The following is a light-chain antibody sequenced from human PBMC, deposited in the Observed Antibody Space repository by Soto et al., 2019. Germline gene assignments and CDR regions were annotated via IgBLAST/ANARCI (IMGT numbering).Light chain of an antibody. CDR2: SAS. Sequence: DIQMTQSPSSLSASVGDRVTITCRASQGINTWLAWYQQKSEKAPKSLIYSASTLEGGVPLRYSGSGSGTHFTLTITSLQPEDVATYYCQQYSTYPLTFGGGTKVDIK. V-gene: IGKV1D-16*01. CDR1: QGINTW. CDR3: QQYSTYPLT. J-gene: IGKJ4*01.